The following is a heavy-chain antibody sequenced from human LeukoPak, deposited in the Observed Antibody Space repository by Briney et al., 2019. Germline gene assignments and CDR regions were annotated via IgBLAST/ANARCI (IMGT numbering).Heavy chain of an antibody. CDR2: ITGHGDTT. CDR1: GFSFSNYG. J-gene: IGHJ4*02. Sequence: PGGTQRLSCAASGFSFSNYGMNWVRQAPGKGLEWVSGITGHGDTTYYADSVKGRFTISRDNSRNTVYLQTNSLRAEDTAVYYCANDLGWIQLNLGRGQGTLVTVSS. D-gene: IGHD5-18*01. CDR3: ANDLGWIQLNLG. V-gene: IGHV3-23*01.